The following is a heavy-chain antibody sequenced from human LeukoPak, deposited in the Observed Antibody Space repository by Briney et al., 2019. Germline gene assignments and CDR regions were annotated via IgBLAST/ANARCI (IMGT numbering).Heavy chain of an antibody. CDR3: ARDNSGSYYPEFDY. CDR2: IYHSGST. D-gene: IGHD1-26*01. J-gene: IGHJ4*02. Sequence: PSETLSLTCAVSGGSISSSNWWSWVRQPPGKGLEWIGEIYHSGSTNYNPSLKSRVTISVDKSKNQFSLKLSSVTAADTAVYYRARDNSGSYYPEFDYWGQGTLVTVSS. CDR1: GGSISSSNW. V-gene: IGHV4-4*02.